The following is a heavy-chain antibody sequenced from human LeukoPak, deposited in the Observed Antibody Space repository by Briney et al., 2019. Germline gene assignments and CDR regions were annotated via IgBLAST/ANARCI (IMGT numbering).Heavy chain of an antibody. J-gene: IGHJ3*02. CDR1: GYTFTDYF. CDR3: GRNRLGKALDI. CDR2: IVPKSGDT. D-gene: IGHD7-27*01. V-gene: IGHV1-2*02. Sequence: GASVKVSCKASGYTFTDYFIHWVRQVPGQGLAWMGWIVPKSGDTSYSQKFQGRVTVTRDTSISTAYMDLSRLRFDDTAVYYCGRNRLGKALDIWGQGTMVTVSS.